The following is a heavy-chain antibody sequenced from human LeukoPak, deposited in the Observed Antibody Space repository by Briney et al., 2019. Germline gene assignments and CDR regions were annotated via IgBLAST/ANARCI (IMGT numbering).Heavy chain of an antibody. J-gene: IGHJ4*02. CDR1: GFTFSSYS. D-gene: IGHD5-18*01. CDR3: ARIDSYGHKQREKHFDY. V-gene: IGHV3-23*01. CDR2: IGGSGGTT. Sequence: PGGSLRLSCAAPGFTFSSYSMSWVRQAPGKGLEWVSTIGGSGGTTYYADSVKGRFTISRDNSKSTLYLQMNSLRVEDTAVYYCARIDSYGHKQREKHFDYWGQGTLVTVSS.